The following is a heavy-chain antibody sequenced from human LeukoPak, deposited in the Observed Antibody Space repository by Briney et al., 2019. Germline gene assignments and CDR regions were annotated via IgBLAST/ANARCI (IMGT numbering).Heavy chain of an antibody. J-gene: IGHJ5*02. D-gene: IGHD3-3*01. CDR1: GGTFSSYA. Sequence: SVKVSCXASGGTFSSYAISWVRQAPGQGLEWMGRIIPIFGTANYAQKFQGRVTITTDESTSTAYMELSSLRSEDTAVYYCASQRHRITIFGVVTAPFDPWGQGTLVTVSS. V-gene: IGHV1-69*05. CDR3: ASQRHRITIFGVVTAPFDP. CDR2: IIPIFGTA.